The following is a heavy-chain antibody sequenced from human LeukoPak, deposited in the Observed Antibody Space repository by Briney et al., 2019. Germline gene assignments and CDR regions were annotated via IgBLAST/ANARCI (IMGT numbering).Heavy chain of an antibody. J-gene: IGHJ3*01. CDR3: ARSQSGVFDV. Sequence: GGSLRLTCVASGFTFSNYWMQWVRQVPGKGLVWVSRLNGDGTNIIYADSVKGRFTISRDNAENTLYLQMNSLRAEDTALYYCARSQSGVFDVWGQGTMVTVSS. D-gene: IGHD2-8*01. V-gene: IGHV3-74*01. CDR2: LNGDGTNI. CDR1: GFTFSNYW.